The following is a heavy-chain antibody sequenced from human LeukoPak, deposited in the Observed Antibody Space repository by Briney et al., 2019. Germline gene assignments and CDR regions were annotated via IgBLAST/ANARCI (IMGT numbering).Heavy chain of an antibody. D-gene: IGHD2-15*01. CDR3: TTGRAATGLVYYYYSMYV. Sequence: PGGCLRLSCAASGFTFSNAWMSWVRQAPGKGVEWVGRIKSKTDGGTTDYAAPVKGRFTISRDDSKNTLYLQMNSLKTEDTAVYYCTTGRAATGLVYYYYSMYVWGKGTTVTVSS. CDR2: IKSKTDGGTT. J-gene: IGHJ6*03. V-gene: IGHV3-15*01. CDR1: GFTFSNAW.